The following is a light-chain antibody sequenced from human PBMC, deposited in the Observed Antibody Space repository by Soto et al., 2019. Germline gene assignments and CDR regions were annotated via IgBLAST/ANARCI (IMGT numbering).Light chain of an antibody. CDR2: DAS. J-gene: IGKJ2*01. CDR3: HHYHGFPLS. CDR1: QDIHTW. V-gene: IGKV1-5*01. Sequence: DIQMTQSPSSLSASAGDRVTISCRASQDIHTWLAWYQQKRPGQAPRLLIYDASTLESGVPSRFSGSGSGTEFTLTITSLQPDDFATYYCHHYHGFPLSFGQGTKLES.